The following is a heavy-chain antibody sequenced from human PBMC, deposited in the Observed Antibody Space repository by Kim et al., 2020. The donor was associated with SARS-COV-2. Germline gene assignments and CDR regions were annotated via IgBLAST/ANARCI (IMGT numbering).Heavy chain of an antibody. D-gene: IGHD2-21*02. Sequence: PSLKSRVTISVDTTKNQFSLKRSSVTAADTAVYYCAREGFGGNSYYFDYWGQGTLVTVSS. J-gene: IGHJ4*02. CDR3: AREGFGGNSYYFDY. V-gene: IGHV4-31*02.